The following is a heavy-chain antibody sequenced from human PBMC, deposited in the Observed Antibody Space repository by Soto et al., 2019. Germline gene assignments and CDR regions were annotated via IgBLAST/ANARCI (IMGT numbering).Heavy chain of an antibody. CDR1: GFTFDDYT. CDR2: ISWAAGST. CDR3: SKDSSSVVEVAGGMDG. Sequence: GGSLRLSCAASGFTFDDYTMHWVRQAPGKGLEWVALISWAAGSTYYADSVKGRFTISRDNSKNSLYLQMNSLRTEDTALYYCSKDSSSVVEVAGGMDGWGQGTTVTVSS. D-gene: IGHD2-15*01. J-gene: IGHJ6*02. V-gene: IGHV3-43*01.